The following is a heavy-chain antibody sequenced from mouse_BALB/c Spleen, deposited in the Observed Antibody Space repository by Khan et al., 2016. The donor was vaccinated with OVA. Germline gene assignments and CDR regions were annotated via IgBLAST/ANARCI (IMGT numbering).Heavy chain of an antibody. V-gene: IGHV2-6-5*01. CDR2: IWGGGST. Sequence: QMQLEESGPGLVAPSQNLSITCTVSGFSLSDYDVSWIRQTPGKGLEWLGVIWGGGSTYYNSALRSRLSISKDNSKSQVFLKMTSLQSDDSAMFYCAKGVWAHYYTLDYWGQGTSVTVSS. CDR3: AKGVWAHYYTLDY. J-gene: IGHJ4*01. CDR1: GFSLSDYD.